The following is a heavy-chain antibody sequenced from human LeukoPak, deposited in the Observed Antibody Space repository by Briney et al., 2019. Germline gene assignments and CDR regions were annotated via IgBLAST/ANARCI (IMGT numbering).Heavy chain of an antibody. D-gene: IGHD1-26*01. Sequence: PGGSLRLSCAASGLTFSSYGMHWVRQAPGKGLEWVAVIWYDGSNKYYADSVKGRFTISRDDSKNTLFLQVNSLRAEDTAVYYCARGKREALNTRVFDYWGQGTQVTVSS. CDR2: IWYDGSNK. CDR3: ARGKREALNTRVFDY. J-gene: IGHJ4*02. CDR1: GLTFSSYG. V-gene: IGHV3-33*01.